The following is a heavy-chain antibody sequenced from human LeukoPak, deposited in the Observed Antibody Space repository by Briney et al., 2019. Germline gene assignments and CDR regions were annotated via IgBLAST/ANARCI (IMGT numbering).Heavy chain of an antibody. J-gene: IGHJ4*02. V-gene: IGHV4-34*01. CDR3: ATLGEYYDSSGYYYN. CDR1: GGSFSGYY. D-gene: IGHD3-22*01. Sequence: PSETQSLTCAVYGGSFSGYYWSWIRQPPGKGLEWIGEINHSGSTYYNPSLKSRVTISVDSSKNQFSLKLTSVTAADTAVYYCATLGEYYDSSGYYYNWGQGTQVTVSS. CDR2: INHSGST.